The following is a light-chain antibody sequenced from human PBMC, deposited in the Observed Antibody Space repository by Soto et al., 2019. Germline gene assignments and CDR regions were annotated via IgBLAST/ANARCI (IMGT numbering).Light chain of an antibody. J-gene: IGKJ1*01. CDR3: QQSYSFPLT. V-gene: IGKV1-39*01. CDR2: AAS. CDR1: PGIRTY. Sequence: DIQMTQSPSSLSASVGDRITITCRASPGIRTYLNWFQQPPGKAPKLLIYAASTLQSGVPSRFSGNASGTDFTLTINSLHPEDFATYHCQQSYSFPLTFGQGTKVDIK.